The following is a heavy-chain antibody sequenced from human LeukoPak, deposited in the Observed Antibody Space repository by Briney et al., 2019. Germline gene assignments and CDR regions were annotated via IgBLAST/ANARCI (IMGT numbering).Heavy chain of an antibody. CDR3: AKDSGRNSWGNAFDI. CDR1: GFTFDDYA. Sequence: GGSLRLSCAASGFTFDDYAMHWVRQAPGKGLEWVSGISWNSGSIGYADSVKGRFTISRDNAKNSLYLQMNSLRAEDMALYYCAKDSGRNSWGNAFDIWGQGTMVTVSS. CDR2: ISWNSGSI. J-gene: IGHJ3*02. D-gene: IGHD3-16*01. V-gene: IGHV3-9*03.